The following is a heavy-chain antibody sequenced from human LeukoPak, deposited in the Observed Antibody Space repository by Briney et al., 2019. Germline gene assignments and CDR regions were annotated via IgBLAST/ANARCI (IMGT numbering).Heavy chain of an antibody. V-gene: IGHV3-48*01. CDR2: ISSSSSTI. Sequence: GGSLRLSCAASGFTFSSFGMNWVRQAPGKGLEWVSYISSSSSTIYYADSVKGRFTISRDNAKNSLYLQMNSLRAEDTAVYYCAELGITMIGGVWGKGTAVTISS. D-gene: IGHD3-10*02. CDR3: AELGITMIGGV. CDR1: GFTFSSFG. J-gene: IGHJ6*04.